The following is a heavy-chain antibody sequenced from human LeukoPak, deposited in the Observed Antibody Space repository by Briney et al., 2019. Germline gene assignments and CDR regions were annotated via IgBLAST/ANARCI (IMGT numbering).Heavy chain of an antibody. J-gene: IGHJ4*02. CDR1: GFTFNNYA. D-gene: IGHD5-12*01. V-gene: IGHV3-23*01. CDR3: ARNSGYDLPFDY. Sequence: GGSLRLSCAASGFTFNNYAMTWVRQAPGKGLEWVSVIGGSTGNTYHADSVKGRFTISRDNSKNTLSLQMNSLRAEDTAVYYCARNSGYDLPFDYWGQGTLVTVSS. CDR2: IGGSTGNT.